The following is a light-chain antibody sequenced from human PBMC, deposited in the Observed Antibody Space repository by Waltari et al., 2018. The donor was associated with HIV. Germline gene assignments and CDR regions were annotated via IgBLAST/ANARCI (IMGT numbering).Light chain of an antibody. Sequence: EIVLTQSPGTLSLSPGERATLSCRASQSVSNDLAWYQQKPGQAPRLLIYGASSRATGIPDRFSGSGSGTDFTLTISRLEPEDFAVYYCQQYFTTPTFGGGTKVEIK. CDR3: QQYFTTPT. CDR2: GAS. CDR1: QSVSND. V-gene: IGKV3-20*01. J-gene: IGKJ4*01.